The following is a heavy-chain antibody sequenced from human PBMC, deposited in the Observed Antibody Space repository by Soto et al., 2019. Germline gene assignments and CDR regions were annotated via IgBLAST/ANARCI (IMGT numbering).Heavy chain of an antibody. V-gene: IGHV4-34*01. D-gene: IGHD2-15*01. CDR1: GGSFSGYD. CDR3: ARGMVNCSGGSCYPADFDY. J-gene: IGHJ4*02. Sequence: SETLSLTCAVYGGSFSGYDWSWIRQPPGKGLEWIGKINHSGSTNYNPSLKSRVTISVDTSKNQFSLKLSSVTAADTAVYYCARGMVNCSGGSCYPADFDYWGQGTLVTVSS. CDR2: INHSGST.